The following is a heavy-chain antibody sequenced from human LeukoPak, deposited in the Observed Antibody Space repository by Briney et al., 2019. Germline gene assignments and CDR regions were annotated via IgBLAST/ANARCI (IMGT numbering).Heavy chain of an antibody. D-gene: IGHD6-6*01. Sequence: RTGGSLRLSCAASGFTFDDYGMSWVRQAPGKGLEWVSGLNWNGGSTGYADSVKGRFTISRDNSKNTLYLQMNSLRAEDTAVYYCATYRRQLAFFDYWGQGTLVTVSS. CDR3: ATYRRQLAFFDY. CDR2: LNWNGGST. CDR1: GFTFDDYG. V-gene: IGHV3-20*04. J-gene: IGHJ4*02.